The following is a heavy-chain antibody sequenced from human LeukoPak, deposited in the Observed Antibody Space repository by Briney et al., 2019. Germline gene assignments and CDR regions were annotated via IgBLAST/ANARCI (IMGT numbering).Heavy chain of an antibody. J-gene: IGHJ4*02. CDR3: ARSGYDFWSGYSPYYFDY. V-gene: IGHV4-39*01. D-gene: IGHD3-3*01. CDR1: GGSISSRSYY. Sequence: SETLSLTCTVSGGSISSRSYYWGWIRQPPGKGLEWIGSIYYSGSTYYNPSLKSRVTISVDTSKNQFSLKLSSVTAADTAVYYCARSGYDFWSGYSPYYFDYWGQGTLVTVSS. CDR2: IYYSGST.